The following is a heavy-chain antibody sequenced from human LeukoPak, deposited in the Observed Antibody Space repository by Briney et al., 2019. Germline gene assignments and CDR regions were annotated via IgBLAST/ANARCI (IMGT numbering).Heavy chain of an antibody. Sequence: SETLSLTCTVSGGSISSGGYYWSWIRQHPGKGLEWIGYIYYSGSTYYNPSLKSRVTISVDTSKNQFSLKLSSVTAADTAVYYCARGYYDSSGYGWFDPWGQGTLVTVSS. CDR3: ARGYYDSSGYGWFDP. J-gene: IGHJ5*02. CDR2: IYYSGST. CDR1: GGSISSGGYY. V-gene: IGHV4-31*03. D-gene: IGHD3-22*01.